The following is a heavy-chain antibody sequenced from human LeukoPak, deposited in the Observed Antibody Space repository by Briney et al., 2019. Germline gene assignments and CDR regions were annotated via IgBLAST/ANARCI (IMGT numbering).Heavy chain of an antibody. V-gene: IGHV3-7*04. D-gene: IGHD6-19*01. CDR3: ARESGHSSGWYGNNN. CDR2: IKQDGGEK. Sequence: GGSLRLSCAASGFTFTTYWMSWVRQAPGKGLEWVANIKQDGGEKYYVDSVKGRFTISRDNAKNSLYLQMNSLRADDTAVYYCARESGHSSGWYGNNNWGQGTLVTVSS. CDR1: GFTFTTYW. J-gene: IGHJ4*02.